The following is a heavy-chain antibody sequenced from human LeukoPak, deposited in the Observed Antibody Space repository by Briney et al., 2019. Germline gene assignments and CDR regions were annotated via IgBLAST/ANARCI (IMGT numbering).Heavy chain of an antibody. CDR3: ARILFGHYYYYMDV. CDR1: GGSISSITYY. Sequence: SETLSLTCTVSGGSISSITYYWGWIRQPPGKGLEWIGSIYYSGSTNYNPSLKSRVTISVDTSKNQFSLKLSSVTAADTAVYYCARILFGHYYYYMDVWGKGTTVTVSS. CDR2: IYYSGST. V-gene: IGHV4-39*07. D-gene: IGHD3/OR15-3a*01. J-gene: IGHJ6*03.